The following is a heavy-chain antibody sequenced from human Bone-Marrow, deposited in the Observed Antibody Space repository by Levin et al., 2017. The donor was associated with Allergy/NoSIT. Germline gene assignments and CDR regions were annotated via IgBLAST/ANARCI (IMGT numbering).Heavy chain of an antibody. CDR2: IGTSDDT. J-gene: IGHJ3*02. Sequence: GESLKISCAASGFTFSRYDMHWVRQVTGKGLEWVSAIGTSDDTYYPGSVEGRFAISREDAKNSVYLQMNSLRAGDTAMYFCVRERTGTGRAFDIWGQGTMVTVSS. D-gene: IGHD1-1*01. CDR3: VRERTGTGRAFDI. CDR1: GFTFSRYD. V-gene: IGHV3-13*01.